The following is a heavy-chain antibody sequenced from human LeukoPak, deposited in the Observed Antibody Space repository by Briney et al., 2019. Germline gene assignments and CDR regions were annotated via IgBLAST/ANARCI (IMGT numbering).Heavy chain of an antibody. V-gene: IGHV4-39*01. CDR3: ARLSPYLGSGSSAFPDDF. D-gene: IGHD3-10*01. J-gene: IGHJ4*02. CDR1: GGPISSSRYF. CDR2: INCSGST. Sequence: SETLSLTCTVSGGPISSSRYFWGWIRQPPGKGLEWIGSINCSGSTYYNPSLKSRVTISVDTSKNQFSLKLSSVTAADTAVFYCARLSPYLGSGSSAFPDDFWGQGTLVTVSS.